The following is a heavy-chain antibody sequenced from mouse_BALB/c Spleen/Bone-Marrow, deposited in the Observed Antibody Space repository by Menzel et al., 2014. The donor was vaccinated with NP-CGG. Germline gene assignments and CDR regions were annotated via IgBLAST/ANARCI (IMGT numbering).Heavy chain of an antibody. CDR3: ARDSFLITRALDY. J-gene: IGHJ4*01. CDR2: IWGDGST. D-gene: IGHD2-4*01. V-gene: IGHV2-6-7*01. Sequence: VQLVESGPGLVAPSQSLSITCTVSGFSLTGYGVSWVRQPPGKGLEWLGMIWGDGSTDYNSAPKSRLSINKDNSKSQVFLRMNSLQTDDTARYYCARDSFLITRALDYWGQGTSVTVSS. CDR1: GFSLTGYG.